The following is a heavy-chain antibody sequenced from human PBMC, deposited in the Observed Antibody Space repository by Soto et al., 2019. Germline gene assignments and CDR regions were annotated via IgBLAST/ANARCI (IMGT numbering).Heavy chain of an antibody. J-gene: IGHJ4*02. D-gene: IGHD2-2*01. Sequence: ASVKVSCKSYDFSFTSHGMSWGRQAPGQGLEWMGWISLYNGNTNYAQQFQGRVTMTTDTSTSTAYMELRSLRSDDTAMYFCAIYHLELFRFDYWGQGTLVTVSS. CDR3: AIYHLELFRFDY. CDR2: ISLYNGNT. CDR1: DFSFTSHG. V-gene: IGHV1-18*04.